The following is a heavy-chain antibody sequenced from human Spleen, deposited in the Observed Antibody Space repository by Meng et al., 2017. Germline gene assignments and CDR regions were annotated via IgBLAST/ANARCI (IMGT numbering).Heavy chain of an antibody. D-gene: IGHD5-24*01. Sequence: SETLSLTCVFSGGSFSGYSWSWIRQTTGEGLEWIGEVNHRGRTTYNPSLKSRVTISIDASKSQFSLRLSSVTAADTAVYYCARDAYRRDGYTLFDYWGQGTLVTVSS. CDR3: ARDAYRRDGYTLFDY. CDR2: VNHRGRT. J-gene: IGHJ4*02. V-gene: IGHV4-34*01. CDR1: GGSFSGYS.